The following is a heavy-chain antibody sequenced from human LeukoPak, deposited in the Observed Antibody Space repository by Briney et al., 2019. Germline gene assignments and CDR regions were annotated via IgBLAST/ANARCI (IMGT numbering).Heavy chain of an antibody. CDR3: ARGLLRDGYTYSYSFDY. V-gene: IGHV3-66*01. Sequence: GGSLRLSCAASGFTVSTNYMNWVRQAPGKGLEWVSVVYVGGTTYYADSVKGRFTISRDITKNTIYLQMNNLRAEDTAVYYCARGLLRDGYTYSYSFDYWGQGTLVTVSS. CDR1: GFTVSTNY. CDR2: VYVGGTT. J-gene: IGHJ4*02. D-gene: IGHD5-18*01.